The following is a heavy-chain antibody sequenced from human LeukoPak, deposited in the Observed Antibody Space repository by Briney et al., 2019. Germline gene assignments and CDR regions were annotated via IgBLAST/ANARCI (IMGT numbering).Heavy chain of an antibody. V-gene: IGHV4-61*02. CDR2: IYTSGST. Sequence: SQTLSLTCTVSGGSISSGSYYWSWIRQPAGKGLEWIGRIYTSGSTNYNPSLKSRVTISVDTSKNQFSLKLSSVTAADTAVYYCARGRIVVVPAAMRRSWFDPWGQGTLVTVSS. D-gene: IGHD2-2*01. J-gene: IGHJ5*02. CDR1: GGSISSGSYY. CDR3: ARGRIVVVPAAMRRSWFDP.